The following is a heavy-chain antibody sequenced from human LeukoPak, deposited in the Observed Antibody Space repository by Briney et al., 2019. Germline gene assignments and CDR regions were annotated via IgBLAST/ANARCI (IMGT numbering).Heavy chain of an antibody. D-gene: IGHD3-10*01. CDR3: AKSSGYYGSGSYMDY. Sequence: GRSLRLSCAASGFTFDDYAMHWVRQAPGKGLEWVSGISWNSGSIGYADSVKGRFTISRDNAKNSLYLQMNSLRAEDMALYYCAKSSGYYGSGSYMDYWGQGTLVTVSS. V-gene: IGHV3-9*03. CDR1: GFTFDDYA. J-gene: IGHJ4*02. CDR2: ISWNSGSI.